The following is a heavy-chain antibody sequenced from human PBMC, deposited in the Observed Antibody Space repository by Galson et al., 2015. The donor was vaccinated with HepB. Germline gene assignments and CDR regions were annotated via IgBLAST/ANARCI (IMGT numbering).Heavy chain of an antibody. CDR3: ARGRYNISLPDY. J-gene: IGHJ4*02. CDR1: GYTFTSYA. CDR2: INAVNDNT. Sequence: SVKVSCKASGYTFTSYAIHWVRQAPGQRLEWMGWINAVNDNTNYAQKFQGRVTMTTDTSTRTVYMELRSLRSDDTAVYYCARGRYNISLPDYWGQGTLVTVSS. D-gene: IGHD1-14*01. V-gene: IGHV1-3*01.